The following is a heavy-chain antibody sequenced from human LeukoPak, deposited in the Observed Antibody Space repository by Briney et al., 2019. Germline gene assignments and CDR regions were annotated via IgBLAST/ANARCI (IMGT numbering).Heavy chain of an antibody. Sequence: GGSLRLSCAASGFTFSAYGIHWVRQAPGKGLEWVAIIWYDGSNKYYADSGRGRFTISRDNSKNTLFLEMNSLRAEDSAVYYCARAIYNSDRTDFDYWGQGTLVTVSS. D-gene: IGHD2/OR15-2a*01. V-gene: IGHV3-33*01. CDR2: IWYDGSNK. CDR1: GFTFSAYG. CDR3: ARAIYNSDRTDFDY. J-gene: IGHJ4*02.